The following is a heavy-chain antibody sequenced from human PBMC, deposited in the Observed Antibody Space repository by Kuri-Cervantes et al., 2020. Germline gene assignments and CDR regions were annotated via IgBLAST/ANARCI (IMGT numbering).Heavy chain of an antibody. CDR2: INHSGST. CDR3: ARDRLPAL. CDR1: GGSFSGYS. J-gene: IGHJ4*02. D-gene: IGHD2-2*01. Sequence: SETLSLTCAVYGGSFSGYSWSWIRQPPGKGLEWIGEINHSGSTNYNPSLKSRVTISVDTSRNQFSLKLSSVTAADTAVYYCARDRLPALWGQGTLVTVSS. V-gene: IGHV4-34*01.